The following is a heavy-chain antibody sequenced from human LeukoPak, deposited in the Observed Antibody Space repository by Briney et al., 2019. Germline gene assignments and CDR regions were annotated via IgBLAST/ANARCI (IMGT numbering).Heavy chain of an antibody. Sequence: GGSLRLSCTASGFTFSSYAMNWVRQAPGKGLEWVSGIGAGGTFTYYADSVKGRFTISRDNSRNTLYLQMNSLRADDTAVYYCAQDLDYTTYGYYFDYWGQGTLVTVSS. CDR2: IGAGGTFT. CDR1: GFTFSSYA. CDR3: AQDLDYTTYGYYFDY. J-gene: IGHJ4*02. V-gene: IGHV3-23*01. D-gene: IGHD4-11*01.